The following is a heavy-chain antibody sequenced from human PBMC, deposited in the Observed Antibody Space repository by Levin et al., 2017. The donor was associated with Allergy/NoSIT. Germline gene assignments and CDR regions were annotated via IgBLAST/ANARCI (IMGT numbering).Heavy chain of an antibody. J-gene: IGHJ4*02. Sequence: PGGSLRLSCVASGFTFNNAWMSWVRQAPGKGLEWVGRIKSNTDGGTADYATPVKGRFTISRDDSKNMLYLQMNSLKIEDTAVYYCTTYSSSWYYFDYWGQGTLVTVSS. CDR1: GFTFNNAW. V-gene: IGHV3-15*01. CDR2: IKSNTDGGTA. CDR3: TTYSSSWYYFDY. D-gene: IGHD6-13*01.